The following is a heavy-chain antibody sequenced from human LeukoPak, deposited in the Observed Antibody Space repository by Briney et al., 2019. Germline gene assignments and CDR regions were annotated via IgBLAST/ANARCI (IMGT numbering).Heavy chain of an antibody. CDR1: GGSFSGYY. Sequence: SETLSHTCAVYGGSFSGYYWSWIRQPPGKGLEWIGEINHSGSTNYNPSLKSRVTISVDTSKNQFSLKLSSVTAADTAVYYCARVRRFGELLRYYFDYWGQGTLVTVSS. J-gene: IGHJ4*02. D-gene: IGHD3-10*01. CDR2: INHSGST. CDR3: ARVRRFGELLRYYFDY. V-gene: IGHV4-34*01.